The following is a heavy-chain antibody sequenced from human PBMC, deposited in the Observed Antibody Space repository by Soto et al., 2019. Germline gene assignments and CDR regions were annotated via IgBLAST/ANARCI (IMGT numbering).Heavy chain of an antibody. CDR1: GGSFSGYY. CDR3: ARARSGAAGRFDY. V-gene: IGHV4-34*01. Sequence: SETLSLTCAVYGGSFSGYYWSWIRQPPGKGLEWIGEINHSGSTNYNPSLKSRVTISVDTSKNQFSLKLSSVTAADTAVYYCARARSGAAGRFDYWGQGTLVTVSS. J-gene: IGHJ4*02. CDR2: INHSGST. D-gene: IGHD6-13*01.